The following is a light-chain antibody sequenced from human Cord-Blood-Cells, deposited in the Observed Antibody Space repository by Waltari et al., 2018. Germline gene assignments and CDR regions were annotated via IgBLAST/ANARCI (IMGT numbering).Light chain of an antibody. Sequence: DIVMTQSPDSLAVSLGERATINCKSSQSVLYSSNNKNYLAWYQQKPGQPPKLLIYWATTRVSGVPDRFSGSGSGTDFTLTISRLQAEDVAVYYCQQYYRTPPYSFGQGTKLEIK. J-gene: IGKJ2*03. V-gene: IGKV4-1*01. CDR1: QSVLYSSNNKNY. CDR3: QQYYRTPPYS. CDR2: WAT.